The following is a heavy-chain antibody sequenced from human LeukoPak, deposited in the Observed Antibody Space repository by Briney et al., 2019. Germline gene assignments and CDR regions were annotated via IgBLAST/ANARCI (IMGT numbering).Heavy chain of an antibody. CDR3: ASGRQLGY. V-gene: IGHV3-7*01. CDR1: GFTFRTYW. Sequence: PGGSLRLSCAASGFTFRTYWMSWVRQAPGKGLEWVANIKEDGSKKFYVDSVKGRFTISRDNARNSLYLQMNSLRAEDTAVYYCASGRQLGYWGQGTLVTVSS. CDR2: IKEDGSKK. D-gene: IGHD6-13*01. J-gene: IGHJ4*02.